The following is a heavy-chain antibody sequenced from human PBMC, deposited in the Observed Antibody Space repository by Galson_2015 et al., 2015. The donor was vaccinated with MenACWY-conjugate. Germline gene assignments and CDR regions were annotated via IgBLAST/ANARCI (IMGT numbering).Heavy chain of an antibody. CDR3: AKAGYGSDAFDI. V-gene: IGHV1-69*13. Sequence: SVKVSCKASGGTFSSYAISWVRQAPGQGLEWMGGIIPIFGTANYAQKFQGRVTITADESTSTAYMELSSLRSEDTAVYYCAKAGYGSDAFDIWGQGTMVTVSS. CDR1: GGTFSSYA. D-gene: IGHD3-10*01. CDR2: IIPIFGTA. J-gene: IGHJ3*02.